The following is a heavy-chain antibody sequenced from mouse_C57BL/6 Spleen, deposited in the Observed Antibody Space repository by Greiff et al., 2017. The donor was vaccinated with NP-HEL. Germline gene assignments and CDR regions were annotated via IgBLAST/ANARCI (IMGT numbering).Heavy chain of an antibody. Sequence: VQLQQPGAELVKPGASVKVSCKASGYTFTSYWMHWVKQRPGQGLEWIGRIHPSDSDTNYNQKFKGKATLTVDKSSSTAYMQLSSLTSEDSAVYYCAIRRIITTVVATLYYFDYWGQGTTLTVSS. D-gene: IGHD1-1*01. V-gene: IGHV1-74*01. CDR1: GYTFTSYW. CDR2: IHPSDSDT. J-gene: IGHJ2*01. CDR3: AIRRIITTVVATLYYFDY.